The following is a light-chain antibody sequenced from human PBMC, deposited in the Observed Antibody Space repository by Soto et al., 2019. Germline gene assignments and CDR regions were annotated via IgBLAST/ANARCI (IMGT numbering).Light chain of an antibody. CDR2: EAT. V-gene: IGLV2-23*01. J-gene: IGLJ2*01. CDR3: CSYARSSTVV. CDR1: SSDVGSFNL. Sequence: QSALTQPASVSGSPGQSITISCTGTSSDVGSFNLVSWYQQHPGKAPKLMIYEATKRPSGVSNRSSGSKSGNTASMTISGLQAEDEADYYCCSYARSSTVVFGGGTKLTVL.